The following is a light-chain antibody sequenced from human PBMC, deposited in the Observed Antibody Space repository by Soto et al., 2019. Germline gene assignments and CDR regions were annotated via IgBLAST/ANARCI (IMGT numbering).Light chain of an antibody. CDR1: SSDVGGYNY. CDR2: EVS. V-gene: IGLV2-14*01. Sequence: QSALTQPASVSGSPGQSITISCTGTSSDVGGYNYVSWYQQHPGKVPKLMIYEVSNRPSGVSNRFSGSKSGNTASLTISGIQAEDEADYYCSSFTSSTSGVVFGGGTKVTVL. J-gene: IGLJ3*02. CDR3: SSFTSSTSGVV.